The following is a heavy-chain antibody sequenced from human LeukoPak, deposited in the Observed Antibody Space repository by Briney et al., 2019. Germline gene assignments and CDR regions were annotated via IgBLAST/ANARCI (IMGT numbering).Heavy chain of an antibody. CDR3: AKGTRVSSYPFDY. Sequence: PGGSLRLSCAASGFTFSSYAMSWVRQAPGKGLEWVSAISGSGGSTYYADSVKGRFTISRDNSKNTLYPQMNSLRAEDTAVYYCAKGTRVSSYPFDYWGQGTLVTVSS. J-gene: IGHJ4*02. CDR2: ISGSGGST. V-gene: IGHV3-23*01. CDR1: GFTFSSYA. D-gene: IGHD1-26*01.